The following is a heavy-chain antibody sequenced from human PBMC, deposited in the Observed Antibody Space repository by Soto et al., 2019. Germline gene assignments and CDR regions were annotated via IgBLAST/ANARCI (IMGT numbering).Heavy chain of an antibody. J-gene: IGHJ4*02. CDR2: INHSGST. D-gene: IGHD1-1*01. CDR3: ARGQGLERLHLDYFDY. CDR1: GGSFSGYY. Sequence: SETLSLTCAVYGGSFSGYYWSWIRQPPGKGLEWIGEINHSGSTNYNPSLKSRVTISVDKSKNQFSLKLSSVTAADTAVYYCARGQGLERLHLDYFDYWGQGTLVTVPQ. V-gene: IGHV4-34*01.